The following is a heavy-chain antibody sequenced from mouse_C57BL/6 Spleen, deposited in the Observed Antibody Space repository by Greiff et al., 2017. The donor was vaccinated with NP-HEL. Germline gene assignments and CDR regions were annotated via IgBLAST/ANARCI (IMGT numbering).Heavy chain of an antibody. CDR2: ISDGGSYT. V-gene: IGHV5-4*01. CDR1: GFTFSSYA. CDR3: ARDYSNYPAWFAY. J-gene: IGHJ3*01. Sequence: EVKLMESGGGLVKPGGSLKLSCAASGFTFSSYAMSWVRQTPEKRLEWVATISDGGSYTYYPDNVKGRFTISRDNAKNNLYLQMSHLKSEDTAMYYCARDYSNYPAWFAYWGQGTLVTVSA. D-gene: IGHD2-5*01.